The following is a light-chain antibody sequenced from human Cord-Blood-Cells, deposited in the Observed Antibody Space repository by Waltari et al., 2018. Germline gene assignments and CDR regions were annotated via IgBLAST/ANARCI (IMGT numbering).Light chain of an antibody. CDR1: QSISSY. Sequence: DIQMTQSPSSLSASVGDRVTITCRASQSISSYLNWYQQKPGKAPKLLIYAASSLQSGVPSRFSGSGSVTDFTLTISSLQPEDFATYYCQQSYSTPMYTCGQGTKLEIK. CDR2: AAS. J-gene: IGKJ2*01. V-gene: IGKV1-39*01. CDR3: QQSYSTPMYT.